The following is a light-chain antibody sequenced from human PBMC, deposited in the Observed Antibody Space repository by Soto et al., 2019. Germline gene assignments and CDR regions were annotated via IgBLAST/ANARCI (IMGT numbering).Light chain of an antibody. Sequence: QSVLTQPPSVSGAPGQRVTISCTGSRSNVGAGYDIHWYQQLPGTAPKLLIYVYNNRASGVPDRFSGSKSGTSASLAIPGPQGGDEGEFFCQVYDRRLGRLVVGGGTKLTVL. V-gene: IGLV1-40*01. CDR1: RSNVGAGYD. CDR3: QVYDRRLGRLV. J-gene: IGLJ3*02. CDR2: VYN.